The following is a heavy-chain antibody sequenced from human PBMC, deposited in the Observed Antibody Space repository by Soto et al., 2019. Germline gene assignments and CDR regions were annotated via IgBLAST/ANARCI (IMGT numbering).Heavy chain of an antibody. V-gene: IGHV3-73*01. CDR2: IRSKATNYAT. CDR1: GFSFNDYG. CDR3: TRLGDVFPFDP. D-gene: IGHD2-21*01. Sequence: EVQLVESGGGLVQPGGSLKLSCEASGFSFNDYGIHWVRQASGKGLEWVGRIRSKATNYATAYAASVKGRFTVSRDDSKNTAYLQMNSLNTEDTAVYYCTRLGDVFPFDPWGQGTLVTVSS. J-gene: IGHJ5*02.